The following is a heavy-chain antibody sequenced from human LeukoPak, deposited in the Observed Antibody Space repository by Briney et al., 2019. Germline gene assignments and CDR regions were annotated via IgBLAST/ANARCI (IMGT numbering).Heavy chain of an antibody. CDR2: ISGSGSST. Sequence: GGSLRLSCAASGFTFSSYSMSWVRQAPGKGLEWVSAISGSGSSTYYADSVKGRFTISRDNSKNTLYLQMNSLRAEDTAVYYCAKSAPAAYYYDSSGYLGYFDYWGKGTLVTVSS. CDR3: AKSAPAAYYYDSSGYLGYFDY. CDR1: GFTFSSYS. D-gene: IGHD3-22*01. J-gene: IGHJ4*02. V-gene: IGHV3-23*01.